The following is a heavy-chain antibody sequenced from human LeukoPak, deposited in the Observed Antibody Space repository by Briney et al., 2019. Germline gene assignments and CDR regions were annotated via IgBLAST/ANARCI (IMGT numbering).Heavy chain of an antibody. CDR3: ARDVDIVATSHFDY. J-gene: IGHJ4*02. CDR1: GDSVSSNSAA. D-gene: IGHD5-12*01. V-gene: IGHV6-1*01. Sequence: QSQTLSLTCAISGDSVSSNSAAWNWIRQSPSRGLEWLGRTYYRSKWYNDYAVSVKSRITINPDTSKNQFSLQLNSVTPEDTAAYYCARDVDIVATSHFDYWGQGTLVTVSS. CDR2: TYYRSKWYN.